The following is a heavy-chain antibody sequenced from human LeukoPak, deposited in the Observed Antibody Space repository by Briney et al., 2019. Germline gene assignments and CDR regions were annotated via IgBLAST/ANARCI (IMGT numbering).Heavy chain of an antibody. CDR3: ARGTRVDTAMGPGTYYYGMDV. CDR2: ISSSSSYT. CDR1: GFTFSSYS. J-gene: IGHJ6*04. D-gene: IGHD5-18*01. Sequence: GGSLRLSCAASGFTFSSYSMNWVRQAPGKGLEWVSYISSSSSYTNYADSVKGRFTISRDNAKNSLYLQMNSLRAEDTAVYYCARGTRVDTAMGPGTYYYGMDVWGKGTTVTVSS. V-gene: IGHV3-21*05.